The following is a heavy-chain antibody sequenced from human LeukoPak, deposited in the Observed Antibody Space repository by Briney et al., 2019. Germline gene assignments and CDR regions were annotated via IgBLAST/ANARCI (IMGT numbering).Heavy chain of an antibody. CDR1: GGSVINTNW. CDR2: VHLDGRT. D-gene: IGHD3-3*01. J-gene: IGHJ4*02. V-gene: IGHV4-4*02. Sequence: SGTLSLTCGVSGGSVINTNWWTWGRQPPGKGLERIGEVHLDGRTNYNPSLESRLTMSVDVSENQVSLKLTSVTAADTAVYYCAREGGFYRPLDYSGQGTLVTVSS. CDR3: AREGGFYRPLDY.